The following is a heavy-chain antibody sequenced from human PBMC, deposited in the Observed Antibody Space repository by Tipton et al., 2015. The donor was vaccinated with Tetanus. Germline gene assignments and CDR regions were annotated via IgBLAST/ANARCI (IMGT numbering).Heavy chain of an antibody. CDR1: GFTFSSHW. V-gene: IGHV3-74*01. CDR2: TNADGSST. J-gene: IGHJ5*02. CDR3: ARGPGSGIYWSWFDP. D-gene: IGHD3-3*01. Sequence: GSLRLSCAASGFTFSSHWMHWVRQAPGKGLLWVSRTNADGSSTNYADSVKGRFTISRDNSKNTVYLEMNSLRVEDTALYYCARGPGSGIYWSWFDPWGQGTLVTVSS.